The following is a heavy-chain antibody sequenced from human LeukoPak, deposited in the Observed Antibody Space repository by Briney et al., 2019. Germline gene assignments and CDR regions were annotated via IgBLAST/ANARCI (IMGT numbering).Heavy chain of an antibody. D-gene: IGHD3-22*01. V-gene: IGHV3-48*04. CDR2: ISSSSSTI. Sequence: GGSLRLSCAASGFTFSSYSMNWVRQAPGKGLEWVSYISSSSSTIYYADSVKGRFTISRDNAKNSLYLQMNSLRAEDTAVYYCARDSIDGLSGYYYVGYWGQGTLVTVSS. CDR3: ARDSIDGLSGYYYVGY. J-gene: IGHJ4*02. CDR1: GFTFSSYS.